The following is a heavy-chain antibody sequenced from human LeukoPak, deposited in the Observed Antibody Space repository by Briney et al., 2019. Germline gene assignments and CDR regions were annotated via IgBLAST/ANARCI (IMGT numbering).Heavy chain of an antibody. J-gene: IGHJ5*02. CDR1: GGSFSGYY. CDR3: ARLAGGYCSSTSCYEDAPNWFDP. V-gene: IGHV4-34*01. CDR2: INHSGST. Sequence: PSETLSLTRAVYGGSFSGYYWSWIRQPPGKGLEWIGEINHSGSTNYNPSLKSRVTISVDTSKNQFSLKLSSVTAADTAVYYCARLAGGYCSSTSCYEDAPNWFDPWGQGTLVTVSS. D-gene: IGHD2-2*03.